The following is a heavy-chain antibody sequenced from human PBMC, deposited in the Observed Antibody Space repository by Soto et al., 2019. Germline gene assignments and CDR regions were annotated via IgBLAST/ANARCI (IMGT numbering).Heavy chain of an antibody. D-gene: IGHD5-12*01. J-gene: IGHJ4*02. Sequence: PSETLSLTCTVSGGSVSSGNFFGTWIRQPPGKTLEWIGYVYYSGSANYNPSLKGRATISVDTSKNQFSLELSSVAAADTSVYYCGRDVGGKNGCVNFWGQGKLVTVSS. CDR3: GRDVGGKNGCVNF. CDR2: VYYSGSA. V-gene: IGHV4-61*01. CDR1: GGSVSSGNFF.